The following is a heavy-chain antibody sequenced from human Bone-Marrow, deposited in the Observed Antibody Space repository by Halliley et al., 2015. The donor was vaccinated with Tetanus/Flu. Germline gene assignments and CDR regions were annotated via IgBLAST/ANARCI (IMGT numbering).Heavy chain of an antibody. D-gene: IGHD4-17*01. CDR3: ARQRAYGDADS. V-gene: IGHV5-10-1*01. CDR1: GYTLSDYW. J-gene: IGHJ4*02. CDR2: IHPSDSFT. Sequence: QLVQSGAEVKKPGESLMISCKASGYTLSDYWISWVRQLPGKGLEWMGRIHPSDSFTNYSPPFQGHVTISADGSINTAYLQWGSLRAPASSIYYLARQRAYGDADSWGQGTLVSVSS.